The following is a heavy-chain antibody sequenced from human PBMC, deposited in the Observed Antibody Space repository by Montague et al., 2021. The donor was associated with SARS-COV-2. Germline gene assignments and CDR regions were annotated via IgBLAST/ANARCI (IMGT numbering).Heavy chain of an antibody. CDR3: ARNAYNHYGLDV. J-gene: IGHJ6*02. V-gene: IGHV4-59*08. Sequence: SETLSLTCSVSGGSLSTYYWSWIRQPPGKGLEWIGYIDDSGTTRXNPSLRSRATISLDLSKNQFSLDLNSVTAAVTAVYYCARNAYNHYGLDVWGQGTTVTVSS. CDR1: GGSLSTYY. CDR2: IDDSGTT.